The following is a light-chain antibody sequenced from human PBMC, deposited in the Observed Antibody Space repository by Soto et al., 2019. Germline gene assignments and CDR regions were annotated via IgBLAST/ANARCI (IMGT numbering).Light chain of an antibody. CDR3: QQYESLPLT. Sequence: IQMTQSPSSLPASVGDRVPITCQASQNINKNLIWYQQKPGKAPKLLIYDASNLETGVPSRFSGSGSGTGFTLTISSLQPEDFATYYCQQYESLPLTFGQGTRLEIK. CDR2: DAS. V-gene: IGKV1-33*01. CDR1: QNINKN. J-gene: IGKJ5*01.